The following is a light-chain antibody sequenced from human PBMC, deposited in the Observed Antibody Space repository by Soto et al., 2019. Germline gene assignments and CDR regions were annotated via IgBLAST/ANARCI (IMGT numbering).Light chain of an antibody. CDR2: AAS. CDR1: EDISTW. J-gene: IGKJ5*01. V-gene: IGKV1-12*01. Sequence: DIQMTQSPSSVSASVGDRVTITCRSSEDISTWLAWYQQKPGKAPKLLIYAASSLQSGVPSRFSGSGSGTDFTLTISSXXXXXFATYYCQHADSFPLITFGQG. CDR3: QHADSFPLIT.